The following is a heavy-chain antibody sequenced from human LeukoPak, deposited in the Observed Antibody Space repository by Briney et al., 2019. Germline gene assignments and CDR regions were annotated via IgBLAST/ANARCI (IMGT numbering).Heavy chain of an antibody. Sequence: PGGSLRLSCAASGVTFSDYYMSWIRQAPGKGLEWVSYISSSGSTIYYADSVKGRFTISRDNAKNSLYLQMNSLRAEDTAVYYCAGVGSWYGNAFDIWGQGTMVTVSS. CDR2: ISSSGSTI. J-gene: IGHJ3*02. D-gene: IGHD6-13*01. CDR1: GVTFSDYY. CDR3: AGVGSWYGNAFDI. V-gene: IGHV3-11*04.